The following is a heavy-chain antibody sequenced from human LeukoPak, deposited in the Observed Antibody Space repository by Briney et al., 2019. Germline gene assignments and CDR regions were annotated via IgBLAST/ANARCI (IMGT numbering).Heavy chain of an antibody. V-gene: IGHV4-34*01. Sequence: SETLSLTSAVYGGSFSGYYWSWIRQPPGKGLEWIGEINHSGSTNYNPSLKSRVTISVDTSKNQFSLKLSSVTAADTAVYYCASVYCGGDCYPPSWGQGTLVTVSS. CDR1: GGSFSGYY. CDR3: ASVYCGGDCYPPS. CDR2: INHSGST. D-gene: IGHD2-21*02. J-gene: IGHJ4*02.